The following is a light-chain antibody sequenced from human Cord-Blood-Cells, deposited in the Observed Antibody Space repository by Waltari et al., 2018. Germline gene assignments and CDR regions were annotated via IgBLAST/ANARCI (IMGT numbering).Light chain of an antibody. CDR3: MQGTHWPPFT. CDR2: KVS. Sequence: DVVMTQSPLSLPVTLGQPASISCRSSQSLVHSDGNTYLNWFQQRPGQSPRRLIYKVSNRDSGVPDRFSGSGSGTDFTLKISRVKAEDVGVYYCMQGTHWPPFTFGPGTKVDIK. J-gene: IGKJ3*01. CDR1: QSLVHSDGNTY. V-gene: IGKV2-30*02.